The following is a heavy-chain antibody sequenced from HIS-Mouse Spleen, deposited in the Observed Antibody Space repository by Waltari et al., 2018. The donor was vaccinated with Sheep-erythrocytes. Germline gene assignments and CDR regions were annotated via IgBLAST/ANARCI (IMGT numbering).Heavy chain of an antibody. Sequence: HHGNTNYAQKLQGRVTMTTDTSTSTAYMELRSLRSDDTAVYYCARLPGSWYVDYWGQGTLVTVSS. D-gene: IGHD6-13*01. CDR2: HHGNT. V-gene: IGHV1-18*01. J-gene: IGHJ4*02. CDR3: ARLPGSWYVDY.